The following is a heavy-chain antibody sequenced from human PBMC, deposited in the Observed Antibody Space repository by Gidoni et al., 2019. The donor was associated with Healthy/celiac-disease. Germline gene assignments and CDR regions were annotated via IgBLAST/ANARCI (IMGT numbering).Heavy chain of an antibody. J-gene: IGHJ2*01. CDR3: ARDGPYYDSSGYYFWYFDL. D-gene: IGHD3-22*01. CDR1: GFTFSSYA. CDR2: ISYDGSNK. V-gene: IGHV3-30*04. Sequence: QVQLVESGGGVVQPGRSLRLSCAASGFTFSSYAMHWVRQAPGKGLEWVAVISYDGSNKYYADSVKGRFTISRDNSKNTLYLQMNSLRAEDTAVYYCARDGPYYDSSGYYFWYFDLWGRGTLVTVSS.